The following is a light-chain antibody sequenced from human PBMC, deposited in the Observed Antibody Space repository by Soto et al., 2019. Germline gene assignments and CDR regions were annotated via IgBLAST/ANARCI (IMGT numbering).Light chain of an antibody. Sequence: IVLTQSPGTLSLSPGERATLSCRASQSVSSSNLAWYQQKPGQAPRLLIYGASTRATGIPARFSGSGSGTVFTLTISSLQSEDFAVYYCQQYNNWPRTFGQGTRLEIK. J-gene: IGKJ5*01. CDR3: QQYNNWPRT. V-gene: IGKV3-15*01. CDR2: GAS. CDR1: QSVSSSN.